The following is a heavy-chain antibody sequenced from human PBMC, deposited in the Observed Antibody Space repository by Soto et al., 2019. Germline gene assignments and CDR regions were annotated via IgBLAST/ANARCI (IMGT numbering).Heavy chain of an antibody. Sequence: SETLSLTCTVSGGSISSGGYSWSWIRQPPGKGLEWIGYIYHSGSTYYNPSLKSRVTISVDRSKNQFSLKLSSVTAEDTAVYYCASSHAGAHITAAVHWGQGTLVTVSS. CDR1: GGSISSGGYS. V-gene: IGHV4-30-2*01. CDR3: ASSHAGAHITAAVH. J-gene: IGHJ4*02. D-gene: IGHD6-13*01. CDR2: IYHSGST.